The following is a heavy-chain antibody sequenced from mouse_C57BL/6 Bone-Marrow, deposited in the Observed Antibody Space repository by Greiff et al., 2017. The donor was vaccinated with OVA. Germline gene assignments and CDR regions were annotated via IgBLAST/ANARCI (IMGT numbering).Heavy chain of an antibody. CDR3: ARWGDYEAY. CDR1: GFTFTDYY. Sequence: DVHLVESGGGLVQPGGSLSISCAASGFTFTDYYMSWVRQPPGKALEWLGFIRNKANGYTTEYSASVKGRFTISRDNSQSILYLQMNALRAEDSATYYCARWGDYEAYWGQGTLVTVSA. V-gene: IGHV7-3*01. CDR2: IRNKANGYTT. J-gene: IGHJ3*01. D-gene: IGHD2-4*01.